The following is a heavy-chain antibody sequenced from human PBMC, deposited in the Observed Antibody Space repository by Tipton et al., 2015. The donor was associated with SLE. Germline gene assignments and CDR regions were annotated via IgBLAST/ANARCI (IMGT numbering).Heavy chain of an antibody. CDR1: GYYFTNYW. D-gene: IGHD4-11*01. Sequence: VQLVPSGAEVKKPGETLTISCKGSGYYFTNYWIGWVRQMPGKGLEWMGIFYPGDSDTRYSPSFQGQVTISVDRSISTAYLHWSSLKASDTAMYFCARGPTSISNPYYFDHWGQGTLVTVSS. J-gene: IGHJ4*02. CDR3: ARGPTSISNPYYFDH. CDR2: FYPGDSDT. V-gene: IGHV5-51*01.